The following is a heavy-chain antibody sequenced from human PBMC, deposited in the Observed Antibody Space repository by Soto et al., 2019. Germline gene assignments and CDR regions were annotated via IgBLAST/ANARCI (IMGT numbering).Heavy chain of an antibody. Sequence: QVQLQQWGAGPLRPLETLSLTCGVSGGSFSGYYLAWIRQSPGKGLEWIGEINDRGSINYNPSLKSRVSISVDTSKNHYSLKLRSMTAADTAVYYCARESHDILTGPPWVWYFDLWGRGTLVTVSS. CDR2: INDRGSI. CDR1: GGSFSGYY. D-gene: IGHD3-9*01. V-gene: IGHV4-34*01. J-gene: IGHJ2*01. CDR3: ARESHDILTGPPWVWYFDL.